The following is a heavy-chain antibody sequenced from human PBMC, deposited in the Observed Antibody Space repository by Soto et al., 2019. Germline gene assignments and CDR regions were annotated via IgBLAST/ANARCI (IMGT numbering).Heavy chain of an antibody. Sequence: PSETLSLTCTVSGGSVSSVSYYWSWIRQPPGKGLEWIGYIYYSGSTNYNPSLKSRVTMSVDTSKNQFSLKLSSVTAADTAVYYCARCCSRVTCHGFDPWGQGTLVTVSS. CDR2: IYYSGST. V-gene: IGHV4-61*01. CDR1: GGSVSSVSYY. D-gene: IGHD2-15*01. CDR3: ARCCSRVTCHGFDP. J-gene: IGHJ5*02.